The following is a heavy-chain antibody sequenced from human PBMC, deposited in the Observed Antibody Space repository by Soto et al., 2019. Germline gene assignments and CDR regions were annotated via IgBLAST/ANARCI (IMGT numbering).Heavy chain of an antibody. V-gene: IGHV4-59*01. J-gene: IGHJ4*02. CDR1: GGSINDFY. Sequence: PSETLSLTCTVSGGSINDFYWSWIRQPPGKGLEWIGNIYYSGSTDYNPSLKGRVTISVDTSKNQFSLKLRSVTAADTAVYYCARVGGVAARTFDYWGQGTLVTVSS. CDR2: IYYSGST. CDR3: ARVGGVAARTFDY. D-gene: IGHD6-6*01.